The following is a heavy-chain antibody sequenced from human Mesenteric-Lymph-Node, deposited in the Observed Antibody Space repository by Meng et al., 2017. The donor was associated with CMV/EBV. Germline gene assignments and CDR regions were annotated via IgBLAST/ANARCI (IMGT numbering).Heavy chain of an antibody. V-gene: IGHV4-34*01. CDR1: GGSFSGYY. CDR3: ARPQDT. CDR2: ISHSGST. Sequence: PSETLSLTCAVYGGSFSGYYWSWVRQPPGKGLEWIGEISHSGSTNYNPSLKSRVTISVDTSKSQFSLNLTSVTAADTAVYYCARPQDTWGQGTLVTVSS. J-gene: IGHJ4*02. D-gene: IGHD2-15*01.